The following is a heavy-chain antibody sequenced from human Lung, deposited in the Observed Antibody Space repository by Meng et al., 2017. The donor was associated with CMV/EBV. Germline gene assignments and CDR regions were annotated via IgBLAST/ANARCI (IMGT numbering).Heavy chain of an antibody. CDR1: VGSVSSKSAA. D-gene: IGHD3-16*01. J-gene: IGHJ4*02. V-gene: IGHV6-1*01. CDR3: ARGGMGHDY. CDR2: TYYRSKWYN. Sequence: HVNLPQSGPGLVKASQTLSLTFAISVGSVSSKSAAWNWIRQSPSIGVEWLGRTYYRSKWYNDYAVSVKSRITINPDTSKNQFSLQLNSVTPEDKAVYYCARGGMGHDYWGQGTLVTVSS.